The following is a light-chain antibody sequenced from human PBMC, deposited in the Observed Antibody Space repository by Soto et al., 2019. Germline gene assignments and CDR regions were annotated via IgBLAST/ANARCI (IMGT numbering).Light chain of an antibody. Sequence: DIQMTQSPSSVSASVGDRVTITCRASQSISSYLNWYQQKPGKAPKLLIYAASRLQSGVPSRFSGSGSATDFTLTISSLQPEDFATYFCQQSYNPPFTFGPGTKVDI. CDR2: AAS. CDR3: QQSYNPPFT. J-gene: IGKJ3*01. V-gene: IGKV1-39*01. CDR1: QSISSY.